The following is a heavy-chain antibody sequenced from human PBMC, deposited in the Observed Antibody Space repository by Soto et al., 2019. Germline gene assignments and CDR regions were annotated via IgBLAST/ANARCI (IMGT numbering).Heavy chain of an antibody. J-gene: IGHJ6*02. V-gene: IGHV4-4*02. CDR3: ARVVRLRSQSHYYGMDV. CDR1: GGSISSSNW. CDR2: IYHSGST. Sequence: SETLSLTCAVSGGSISSSNWWSWVRQPPGKGLEWIGEIYHSGSTNYNPSLKSRVTISVDKSKNQFSLKLSSVTAADTAVYYCARVVRLRSQSHYYGMDVWGQGTTVTVSS. D-gene: IGHD4-17*01.